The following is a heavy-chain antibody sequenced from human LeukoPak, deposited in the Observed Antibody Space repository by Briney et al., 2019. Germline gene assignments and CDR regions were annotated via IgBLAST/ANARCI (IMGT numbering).Heavy chain of an antibody. CDR1: GFTFNRCG. Sequence: GRSLRLSCAASGFTFNRCGMHWVRQAPAKGLEWVAVIVYDGSHQYYTDSVKGRFTISRDNSKNTVFLQMDSLRAEDTGVYYCVKGSGTNDYGMDTWGQGTTVTVPS. D-gene: IGHD3-10*01. CDR3: VKGSGTNDYGMDT. CDR2: IVYDGSHQ. J-gene: IGHJ6*02. V-gene: IGHV3-30*18.